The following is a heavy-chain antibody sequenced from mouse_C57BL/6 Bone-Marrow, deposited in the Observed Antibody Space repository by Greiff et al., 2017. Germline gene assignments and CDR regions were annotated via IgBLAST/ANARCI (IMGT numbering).Heavy chain of an antibody. J-gene: IGHJ2*01. CDR2: IDPSDSYT. CDR3: ARYYGSSYRYFDY. Sequence: QVQLQQPGAELVKPGASVKLSCKASGYTFPSYWMQWVKQRPGPGLEWIGEIDPSDSYTNYNQKFKGKATLTVDTSSSTAYMQLSSLTSEDSAVYYYARYYGSSYRYFDYWGQGTTLTVSS. V-gene: IGHV1-50*01. D-gene: IGHD1-1*01. CDR1: GYTFPSYW.